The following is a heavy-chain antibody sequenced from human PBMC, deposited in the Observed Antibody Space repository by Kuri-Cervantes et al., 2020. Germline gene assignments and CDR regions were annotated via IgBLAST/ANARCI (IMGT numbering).Heavy chain of an antibody. CDR2: IWYDGSNK. D-gene: IGHD3-22*01. CDR3: AKDLPLYSGHYYDSSGQGDWGSFDY. J-gene: IGHJ4*02. Sequence: GESLKISCAASGFTFSSYAMHWARQAPGKGLEWVAVIWYDGSNKYYADSVKGRFTISRDNSKNTLYLQMNSLRAEDTAVYYCAKDLPLYSGHYYDSSGQGDWGSFDYWGQGTLVTVYS. V-gene: IGHV3-33*06. CDR1: GFTFSSYA.